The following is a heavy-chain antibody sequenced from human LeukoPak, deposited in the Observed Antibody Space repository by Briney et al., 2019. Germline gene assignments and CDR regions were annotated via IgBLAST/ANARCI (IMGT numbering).Heavy chain of an antibody. CDR1: GFAFRTYA. CDR3: VQKNKDFSYGQT. Sequence: PGVPLRLSCAASGFAFRTYAISWVRHAPGKGLEWLSAVSRSGARTRYTDSVKGRFTISRDNSKNTLYLQMDRLRREDTGVFFCVQKNKDFSYGQTWGQGTRVTVSS. CDR2: VSRSGART. V-gene: IGHV3-23*01. D-gene: IGHD5-18*01. J-gene: IGHJ5*02.